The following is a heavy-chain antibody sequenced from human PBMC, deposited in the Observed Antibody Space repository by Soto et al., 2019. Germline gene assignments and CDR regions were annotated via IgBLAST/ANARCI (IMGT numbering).Heavy chain of an antibody. D-gene: IGHD6-19*01. Sequence: EVQLVESGGGLVKPGGSLRLSCAASGFTFSSYTMNWVRQAPGKGLEWVSSISSSSSYIYYADSVKGRFTISRDNAKNSLYLQMNGRRAEDTAVYYCARGYSSGDYWGQGTLVTVSS. CDR2: ISSSSSYI. CDR1: GFTFSSYT. V-gene: IGHV3-21*01. J-gene: IGHJ4*02. CDR3: ARGYSSGDY.